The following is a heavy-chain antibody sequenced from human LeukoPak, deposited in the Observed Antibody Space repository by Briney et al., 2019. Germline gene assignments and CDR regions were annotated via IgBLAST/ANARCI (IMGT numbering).Heavy chain of an antibody. CDR3: ARDVGRSYDLDY. J-gene: IGHJ4*02. CDR1: GYTFTSYG. Sequence: ASVKVSCKASGYTFTSYGISWVRQAPGHGLEWMGWISAYNGNTDYAQSLQGRVTMTIDTSTSTVYMELRSLRSDDTAVYYCARDVGRSYDLDYWGQGTLVTVSS. V-gene: IGHV1-18*01. D-gene: IGHD3-16*01. CDR2: ISAYNGNT.